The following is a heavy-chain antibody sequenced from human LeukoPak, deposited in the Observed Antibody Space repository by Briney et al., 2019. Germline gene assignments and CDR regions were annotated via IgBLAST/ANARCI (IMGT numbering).Heavy chain of an antibody. J-gene: IGHJ5*02. Sequence: GGSLRLSCAASGFRFSSYGMRWVRQAPGKGLEWVAVISYDGSNKYYADSVKGQFTISRDKSKNTLDLQMNSLRAEDTAVYYCAKDGSITAAGGFDPWGQGTLVTVSS. V-gene: IGHV3-30*18. D-gene: IGHD6-13*01. CDR1: GFRFSSYG. CDR3: AKDGSITAAGGFDP. CDR2: ISYDGSNK.